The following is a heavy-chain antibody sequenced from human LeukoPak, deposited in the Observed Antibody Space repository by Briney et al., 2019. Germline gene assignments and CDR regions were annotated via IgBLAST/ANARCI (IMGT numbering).Heavy chain of an antibody. D-gene: IGHD2-2*01. CDR3: ARNRGYCSSTSCYASDYYYYYMDV. Sequence: GASVKVSCKASGYTFTGYYMHWVRQAPGQGLEWMGWINPNSGGTNYAQKFQGRVTMTRDTSISTAYMELSRLRSDDTAVYYCARNRGYCSSTSCYASDYYYYYMDVWGKGTTVTVSS. CDR2: INPNSGGT. V-gene: IGHV1-2*02. J-gene: IGHJ6*03. CDR1: GYTFTGYY.